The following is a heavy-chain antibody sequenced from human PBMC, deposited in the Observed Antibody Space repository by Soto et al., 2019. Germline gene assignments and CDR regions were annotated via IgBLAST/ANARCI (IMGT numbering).Heavy chain of an antibody. CDR3: ARVWGGAFDF. J-gene: IGHJ3*01. V-gene: IGHV4-59*01. CDR2: MYNSGST. CDR1: GGSISSYY. D-gene: IGHD3-10*01. Sequence: SETLSLTCTVSGGSISSYYWTCIRQPPGKGLEWIGFMYNSGSTHYNPSLKSRVTISLDTSKNQFSLKLSSVTAADTAVYYCARVWGGAFDFWGQGTMVTVSS.